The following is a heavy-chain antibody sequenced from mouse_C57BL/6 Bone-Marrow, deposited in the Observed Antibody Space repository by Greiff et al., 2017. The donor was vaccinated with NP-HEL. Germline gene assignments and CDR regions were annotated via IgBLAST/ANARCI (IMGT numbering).Heavy chain of an antibody. D-gene: IGHD2-1*01. CDR1: GFTFSSYA. Sequence: EVQRVESGEGLVKPGGSLKLSCAASGFTFSSYAMSWVRQTPEKRLEWVAYISSGGDYIYYADTVKGRFTISRDNARNTLYLQMSSLKSEDTAMYYCTRDPYGNYFDYWGQGTTLTVSS. CDR3: TRDPYGNYFDY. V-gene: IGHV5-9-1*02. CDR2: ISSGGDYI. J-gene: IGHJ2*01.